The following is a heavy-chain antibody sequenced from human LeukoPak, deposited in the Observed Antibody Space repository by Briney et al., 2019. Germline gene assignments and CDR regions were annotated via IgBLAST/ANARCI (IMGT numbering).Heavy chain of an antibody. D-gene: IGHD2-2*01. J-gene: IGHJ4*02. CDR1: GFTFDDYA. V-gene: IGHV3-9*01. CDR3: AKDTDCSSTSCYGFDFDY. Sequence: GRSLRLSCVASGFTFDDYAMHWVRQAPGKGLEWVSGISWNSGSIGYADSVKGRFTISRDNAKNSLYLQMNSLRAEDTALYYCAKDTDCSSTSCYGFDFDYWGQGTLVTVSS. CDR2: ISWNSGSI.